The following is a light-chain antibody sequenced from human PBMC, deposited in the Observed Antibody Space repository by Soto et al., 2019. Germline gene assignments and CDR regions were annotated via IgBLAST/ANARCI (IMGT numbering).Light chain of an antibody. CDR2: GAS. V-gene: IGKV3-15*01. J-gene: IGKJ1*01. CDR1: QSVSSN. CDR3: QQRSNWPRM. Sequence: EIVMTQSPATLSVCPGERATLSCRASQSVSSNLAWYQQKPGQAPRLLIYGASTRATGIPARFSGSGSGTDFTLTISSLEPEDFAVYYCQQRSNWPRMFGQGTKVDI.